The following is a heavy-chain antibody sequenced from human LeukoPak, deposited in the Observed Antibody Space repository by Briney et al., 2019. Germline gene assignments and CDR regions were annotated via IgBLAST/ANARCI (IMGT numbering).Heavy chain of an antibody. Sequence: GGSLRLSCAASEFTFISYAMSWVRQPPGKGLEWVSAISRDGANTYYAESVKGRLTISRDMSLNILYLQMIDLRAEDTAFYYCATEREKSLEYWGQGTLVTVSS. CDR2: ISRDGANT. CDR1: EFTFISYA. J-gene: IGHJ4*02. V-gene: IGHV3-23*01. D-gene: IGHD5-24*01. CDR3: ATEREKSLEY.